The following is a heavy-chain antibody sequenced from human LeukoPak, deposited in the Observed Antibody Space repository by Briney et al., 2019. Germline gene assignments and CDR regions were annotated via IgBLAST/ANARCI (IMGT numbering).Heavy chain of an antibody. D-gene: IGHD1-14*01. CDR2: IPYNGNNK. CDR3: VKDNPLDY. CDR1: GLTFSSYA. V-gene: IGHV3-30*04. Sequence: GESLRLACAASGLTFSSYAMHWVRQAPGKGLEWEAVIPYNGNNKYYADSVKGRFTISRDNSKNTLYLHINSLRAEDTAVYYCVKDNPLDYWGQGTLVIVSS. J-gene: IGHJ4*02.